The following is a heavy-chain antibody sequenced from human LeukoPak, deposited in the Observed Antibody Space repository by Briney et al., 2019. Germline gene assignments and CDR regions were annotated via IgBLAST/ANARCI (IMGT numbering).Heavy chain of an antibody. Sequence: ASVKASCKASGGTFSSYAISWVRQAPGQGLEWTGGIIPIFGTANYAQKFQGRVTITADESTSTAYMELSSLRSEDTAVYYCARGRTYYDFWSGYLYLDYWGQGTLVTVSS. CDR1: GGTFSSYA. D-gene: IGHD3-3*01. CDR2: IIPIFGTA. CDR3: ARGRTYYDFWSGYLYLDY. V-gene: IGHV1-69*13. J-gene: IGHJ4*02.